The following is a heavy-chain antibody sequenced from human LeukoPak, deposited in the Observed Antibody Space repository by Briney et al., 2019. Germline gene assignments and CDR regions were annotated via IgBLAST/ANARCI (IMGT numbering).Heavy chain of an antibody. CDR3: ARHPTTVVTGFDY. CDR2: IYYSGST. Sequence: SETLSLTCTVSGGSISSYYWSWIRQHPGKGLEWIGYIYYSGSTNYNPSLKSRVTISVDTSKNQFSLKLSSVTAADTAVYYCARHPTTVVTGFDYWGQGTLVTVSS. J-gene: IGHJ4*02. CDR1: GGSISSYY. V-gene: IGHV4-59*08. D-gene: IGHD4-23*01.